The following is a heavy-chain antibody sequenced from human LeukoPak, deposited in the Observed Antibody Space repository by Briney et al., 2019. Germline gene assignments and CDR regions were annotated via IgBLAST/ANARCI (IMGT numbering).Heavy chain of an antibody. CDR1: GGSFSGYY. V-gene: IGHV4-34*01. CDR3: ARDKRDYVWGPPSPHYGMDV. CDR2: INHSGST. D-gene: IGHD3-16*01. J-gene: IGHJ6*02. Sequence: ASETLSLTCAVYGGSFSGYYWSWIRQPPGKGLEWIGEINHSGSTNYNPSLKSRVTISVDTSKNQFSLKLSSVTAADTAVYYCARDKRDYVWGPPSPHYGMDVWGQGTTVTVSS.